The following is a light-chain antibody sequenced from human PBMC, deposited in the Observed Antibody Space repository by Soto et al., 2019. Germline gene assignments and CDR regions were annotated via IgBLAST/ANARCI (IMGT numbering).Light chain of an antibody. CDR3: QHSYSSPT. J-gene: IGKJ2*01. CDR2: ATS. V-gene: IGKV1-39*01. CDR1: QNIFTY. Sequence: IQVTQSPSSLSASVGDRVTITCRASQNIFTYLKWYQQRPGQAPNLLIYATSNLQSGVPSRFSGSGSGTDFTLTISSLQPEDFATYYCQHSYSSPTFGQGTKV.